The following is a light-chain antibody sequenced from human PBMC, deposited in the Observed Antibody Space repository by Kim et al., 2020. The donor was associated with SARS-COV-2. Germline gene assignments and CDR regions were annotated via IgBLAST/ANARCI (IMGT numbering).Light chain of an antibody. V-gene: IGLV2-14*03. Sequence: PSITISCTGTSRDVGDSNYVSWYQHHPGQAPKLIIYDVNKRPSGFSTRFSGSKSGTTASLTISGLQAEDEADYYCNSYTSTSTYVFGTGTKVTVL. CDR1: SRDVGDSNY. CDR2: DVN. J-gene: IGLJ1*01. CDR3: NSYTSTSTYV.